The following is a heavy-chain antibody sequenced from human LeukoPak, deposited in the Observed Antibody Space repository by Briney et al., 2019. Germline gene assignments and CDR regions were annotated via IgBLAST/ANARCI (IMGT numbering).Heavy chain of an antibody. D-gene: IGHD1-7*01. CDR2: ISYDGSNK. CDR1: GFTFSSYA. V-gene: IGHV3-30*04. J-gene: IGHJ6*02. CDR3: ARDPSELRYYYYGMDV. Sequence: PGGSLRLSCAASGFTFSSYAMHWVRQAPGKGLEWVAVISYDGSNKYYADSVKGRFTISRDNSKNTLYLQMNSLRAEDTAVYYCARDPSELRYYYYGMDVWGQGTTVTVSS.